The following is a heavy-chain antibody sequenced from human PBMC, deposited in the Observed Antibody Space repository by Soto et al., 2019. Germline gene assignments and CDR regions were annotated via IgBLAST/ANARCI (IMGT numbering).Heavy chain of an antibody. J-gene: IGHJ4*02. CDR2: IYYSGST. Sequence: QVQLQESGPGLVKPSETLSLTCTVSGGSISSYYWSWIRQPPGKGLEWIGYIYYSGSTNYNPSLKSRVTISVDTSKNQFSLKLSSVTAADTAVYYCARTSPGIAVAGTEFDYWGQGTLVTVSS. CDR1: GGSISSYY. V-gene: IGHV4-59*08. CDR3: ARTSPGIAVAGTEFDY. D-gene: IGHD6-19*01.